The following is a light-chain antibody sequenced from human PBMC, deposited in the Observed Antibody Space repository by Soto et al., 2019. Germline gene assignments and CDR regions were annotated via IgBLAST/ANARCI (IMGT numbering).Light chain of an antibody. J-gene: IGLJ1*01. V-gene: IGLV2-8*01. Sequence: QPVLTQPPSSSVSPGQSVTISCTGTSSDVGGYNYVSWYQQYPGKAPKIMIYEVSKRPSGVPDRFSGSKSGNTASLTVSGLQAEDEADYYCGSYADSNNYVFGTGTKVTVL. CDR3: GSYADSNNYV. CDR2: EVS. CDR1: SSDVGGYNY.